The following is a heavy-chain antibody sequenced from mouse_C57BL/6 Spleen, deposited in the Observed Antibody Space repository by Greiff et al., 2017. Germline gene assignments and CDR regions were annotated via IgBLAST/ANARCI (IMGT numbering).Heavy chain of an antibody. CDR3: ARVLLRSFDY. D-gene: IGHD1-1*01. J-gene: IGHJ2*01. CDR1: GFTFSSYA. V-gene: IGHV5-4*01. Sequence: EVQVVESGGGLVKPGGSLKLSCAASGFTFSSYAMSWVRQTPEKRLEWVATISDGGSYTYYPDNVKGRFTISRDNAKNNLYLQMSHLKSEDTAMYYCARVLLRSFDYWGQGTTRTVSS. CDR2: ISDGGSYT.